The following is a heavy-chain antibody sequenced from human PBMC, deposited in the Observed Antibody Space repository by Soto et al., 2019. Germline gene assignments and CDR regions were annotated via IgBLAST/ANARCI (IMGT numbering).Heavy chain of an antibody. CDR1: GFTFFSNT. D-gene: IGHD4-4*01. Sequence: PGGSLRLSCAASGFTFFSNTMNWVRQAPGKGLEGVATIGSDGNYIYYADSMKGRFTISRDNAKNLLFLEMNSVRGDDSARYYCARGYRQFDSWGQGILVTVS. CDR2: IGSDGNYI. V-gene: IGHV3-21*01. J-gene: IGHJ4*02. CDR3: ARGYRQFDS.